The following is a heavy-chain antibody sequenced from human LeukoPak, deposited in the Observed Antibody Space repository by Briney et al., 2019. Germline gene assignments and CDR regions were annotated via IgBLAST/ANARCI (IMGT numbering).Heavy chain of an antibody. CDR3: ARDQDYDSSGYYY. CDR2: ISYDGSNK. D-gene: IGHD3-22*01. J-gene: IGHJ4*02. Sequence: PGRSLRLSCAASVFTFSIYAMHGVRQAPGKGLEWVAVISYDGSNKYYADSVKGRFTISRDNSKNTLYLQMNSLRAEDTAVYYCARDQDYDSSGYYYWGQGTLVTVSS. CDR1: VFTFSIYA. V-gene: IGHV3-30-3*01.